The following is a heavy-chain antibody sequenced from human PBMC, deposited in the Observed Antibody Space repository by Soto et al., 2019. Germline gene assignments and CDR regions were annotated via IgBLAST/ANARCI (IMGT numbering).Heavy chain of an antibody. V-gene: IGHV3-23*01. D-gene: IGHD6-19*01. CDR3: AKDFASSGWYRSLGY. J-gene: IGHJ4*02. CDR1: GFTFSSYA. Sequence: GGSLRLSCAASGFTFSSYAMSWVRQAPGKGLEWVSAISGSGGSTYYADSVKGRFTISRDNSKNTLYLQMNSLRAEDTAVYYCAKDFASSGWYRSLGYWGQGTLVTVSS. CDR2: ISGSGGST.